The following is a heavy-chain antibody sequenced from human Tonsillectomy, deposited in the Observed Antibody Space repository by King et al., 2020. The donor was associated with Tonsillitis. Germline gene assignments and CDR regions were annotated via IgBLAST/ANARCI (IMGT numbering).Heavy chain of an antibody. D-gene: IGHD4-17*01. Sequence: VQLVESGGGLVQPGGSLRLSGAASGFTVSSNYMSWVRQAPGKGLEWVSVIYSGGSTYYADSVKGRFTISRHNSKNTLYLQMNSLRAEDTAVYYCASLMTTVSPVAFDIWGQGTMVTVSS. CDR2: IYSGGST. J-gene: IGHJ3*02. CDR1: GFTVSSNY. V-gene: IGHV3-53*04. CDR3: ASLMTTVSPVAFDI.